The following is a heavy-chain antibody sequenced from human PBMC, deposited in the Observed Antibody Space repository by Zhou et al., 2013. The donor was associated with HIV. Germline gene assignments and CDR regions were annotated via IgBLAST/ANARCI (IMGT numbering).Heavy chain of an antibody. Sequence: QVQLVQSGAEVKKPGSSVKVSCKASGGTFSSYAISWVRQAPGQGLEWMGRIIPILGIANYAQKFQGRVTITADKSTSTAYMELSSLRSEDTAVYYCARDGTGYCSSTSCFNWFDPWGQGTLVTVSS. CDR2: IIPILGIA. V-gene: IGHV1-69*04. J-gene: IGHJ5*02. CDR1: GGTFSSYA. D-gene: IGHD2-2*01. CDR3: ARDGTGYCSSTSCFNWFDP.